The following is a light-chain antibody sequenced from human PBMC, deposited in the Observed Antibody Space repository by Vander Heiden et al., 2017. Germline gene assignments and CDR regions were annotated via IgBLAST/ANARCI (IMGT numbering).Light chain of an antibody. Sequence: QSALTHPASVSASPGQSITISCTGTSSDVGSYNLVSWYQQHPGKAPKLMIYEGSKRPSGVSNRFSGSKSGNTASLTISGLQAEDEADYYCCSYAGSSTFVFGTGTKVTVL. CDR1: SSDVGSYNL. CDR3: CSYAGSSTFV. J-gene: IGLJ1*01. CDR2: EGS. V-gene: IGLV2-23*01.